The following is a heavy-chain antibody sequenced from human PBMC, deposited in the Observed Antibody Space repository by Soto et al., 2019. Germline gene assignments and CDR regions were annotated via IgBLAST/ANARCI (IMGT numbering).Heavy chain of an antibody. D-gene: IGHD4-17*01. Sequence: QVQLVQSGAEVKKPGSSVKVSCKASGGTFSSYAISWVRQAPGQGLEWTGGIIPIFGTANYAQKFQGRVTITADDSTSTAYMELSSLRSEDTAVYYCARATVTTHTYYYYYGMDVWGQGTTVTVSS. CDR1: GGTFSSYA. J-gene: IGHJ6*02. CDR2: IIPIFGTA. CDR3: ARATVTTHTYYYYYGMDV. V-gene: IGHV1-69*01.